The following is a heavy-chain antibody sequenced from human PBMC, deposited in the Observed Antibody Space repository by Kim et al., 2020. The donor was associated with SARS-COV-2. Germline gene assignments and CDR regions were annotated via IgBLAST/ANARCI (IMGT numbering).Heavy chain of an antibody. CDR3: ARNSKRSSSWPDVFDC. D-gene: IGHD6-13*01. CDR2: IKQDGSDK. CDR1: GFTFSGDW. V-gene: IGHV3-7*01. Sequence: GGSLRLSCTASGFTFSGDWMSWVRQTPGKGLEWVANIKQDGSDKYNVDSVKGRFTISRDNAKNSVYLQMNSLRGEDTAVYYCARNSKRSSSWPDVFDCWGQGSLVTVSS. J-gene: IGHJ4*02.